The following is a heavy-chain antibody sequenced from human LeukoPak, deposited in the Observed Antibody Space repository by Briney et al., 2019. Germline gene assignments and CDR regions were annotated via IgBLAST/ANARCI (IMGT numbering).Heavy chain of an antibody. V-gene: IGHV5-51*01. CDR3: ATTARNWFDP. D-gene: IGHD2-21*02. Sequence: GESLKISCKGSGYSFTRKWIGWVRQMPGKGLEWMAFIFPGDSDTRYSPSFQGQVTISADKSISTAYLQWSSLKASDTAMYYCATTARNWFDPWGQGTLVTASS. CDR1: GYSFTRKW. CDR2: IFPGDSDT. J-gene: IGHJ5*02.